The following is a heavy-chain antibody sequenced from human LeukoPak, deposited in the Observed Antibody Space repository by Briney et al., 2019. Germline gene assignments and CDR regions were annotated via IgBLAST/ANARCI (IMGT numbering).Heavy chain of an antibody. J-gene: IGHJ5*02. CDR3: ARDNKKTYYDFWSGLNWFDP. CDR1: GGSISSYY. D-gene: IGHD3-3*01. V-gene: IGHV4-59*01. Sequence: SETLSLTCTVSGGSISSYYWSWIRQPPGKGLEWIGYIYYSGSTNYNPSLKSRVTISVDTSKNQFSLKLSSVTAAATAVYYCARDNKKTYYDFWSGLNWFDPWGQGTLVTVSS. CDR2: IYYSGST.